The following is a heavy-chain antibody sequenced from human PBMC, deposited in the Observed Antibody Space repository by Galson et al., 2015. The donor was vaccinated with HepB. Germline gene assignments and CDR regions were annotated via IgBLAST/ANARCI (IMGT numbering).Heavy chain of an antibody. CDR3: ARAPRFQAFDI. CDR1: GSTFTSYA. D-gene: IGHD3-10*01. Sequence: SVKVSCKASGSTFTSYAMHWVRQAPGQRLEWMGWINAGNGNTKYSQKFQGRVTITRDTSASTAYMELSSLRSEDTAVYYCARAPRFQAFDIWGQGTMVTVSS. J-gene: IGHJ3*02. CDR2: INAGNGNT. V-gene: IGHV1-3*01.